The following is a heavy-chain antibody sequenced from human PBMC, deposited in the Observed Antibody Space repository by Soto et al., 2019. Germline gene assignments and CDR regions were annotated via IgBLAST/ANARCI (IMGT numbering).Heavy chain of an antibody. CDR2: ISGSGGST. D-gene: IGHD2-15*01. Sequence: EVQLLESGGGLVQPGGSLILYCAASGFTFSSYAMSWVRQAPGKGLEWVSAISGSGGSTYYADSVQGRFTIARDNSKNALYLEKHSLRAEDTAVYYCAKVKNAPYCSVRSCYLYYFDYWGQGTLVTVSS. CDR1: GFTFSSYA. V-gene: IGHV3-23*01. J-gene: IGHJ4*02. CDR3: AKVKNAPYCSVRSCYLYYFDY.